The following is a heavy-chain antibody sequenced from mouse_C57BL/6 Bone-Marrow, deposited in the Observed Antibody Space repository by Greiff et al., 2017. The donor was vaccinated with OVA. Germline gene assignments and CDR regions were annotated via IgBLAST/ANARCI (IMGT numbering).Heavy chain of an antibody. CDR2: INPGSGGT. D-gene: IGHD1-1*01. V-gene: IGHV1-54*01. Sequence: VQLQQSGAELVRPGPSVKVSCKASGYAFTNYLIEWVKQRPGQGLEWIGVINPGSGGTNYNEKFKGKATLTADKSSSTAYMQLSSLTSEDSAVYFCAREGGYYGSKTGTIAYWGQGTLVTVSA. CDR3: AREGGYYGSKTGTIAY. J-gene: IGHJ3*01. CDR1: GYAFTNYL.